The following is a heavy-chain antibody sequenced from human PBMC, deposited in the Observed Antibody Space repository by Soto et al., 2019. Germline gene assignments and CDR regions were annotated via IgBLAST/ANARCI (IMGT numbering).Heavy chain of an antibody. CDR2: IYYSGST. V-gene: IGHV4-31*03. Sequence: LSLTCTVSGGSISSGGYYWSWIRQHPGKGLEWIGYIYYSGSTYYNPSLKSRVTISVDTSKNQFSLKLSSVTAADTAVYYCARASELAAAGTNRAFDYWGQGTLVTVSS. D-gene: IGHD6-13*01. J-gene: IGHJ4*02. CDR1: GGSISSGGYY. CDR3: ARASELAAAGTNRAFDY.